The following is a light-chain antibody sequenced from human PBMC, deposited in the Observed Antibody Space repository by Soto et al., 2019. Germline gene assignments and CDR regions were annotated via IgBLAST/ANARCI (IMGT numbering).Light chain of an antibody. J-gene: IGKJ2*01. CDR1: HDVSVS. Sequence: SLLIQNQNTLSLSPGEGATLSCRASHDVSVSLAWYRQRPGQSPRLLIHDASNRASGISARFSGSGSGTDFTLTIVSLEPEESALYFCQQRASWPYTSGQ. CDR3: QQRASWPYT. V-gene: IGKV3-11*01. CDR2: DAS.